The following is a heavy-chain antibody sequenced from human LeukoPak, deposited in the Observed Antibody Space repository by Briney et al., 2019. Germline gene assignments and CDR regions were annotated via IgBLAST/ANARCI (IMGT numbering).Heavy chain of an antibody. V-gene: IGHV3-48*03. D-gene: IGHD6-19*01. J-gene: IGHJ3*02. CDR3: AKAIAAVAGYDAFDI. CDR1: GFTFSSYE. CDR2: ISWSGAQL. Sequence: GGSLRLSCAASGFTFSSYEMNWVRQAPGKGLEWVSFISWSGAQLGYADFVEGRFTISRDNAKNSLYLELSGLRPEDTAMYFCAKAIAAVAGYDAFDIWGQGTMVTVSS.